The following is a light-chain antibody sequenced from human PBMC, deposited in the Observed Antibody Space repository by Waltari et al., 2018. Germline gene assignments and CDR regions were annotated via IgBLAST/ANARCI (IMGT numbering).Light chain of an antibody. V-gene: IGKV4-1*01. CDR3: QQYYSSPFT. CDR1: QSVLFSSNNRNY. J-gene: IGKJ3*01. CDR2: WAS. Sequence: DIVMTQSPDSLAVSLGERATINCKSSQSVLFSSNNRNYLAWYQQKPEQSPKLVLYWASTRESGVPDRCSGSGSATDFTLTISSLQAEDVAVYYCQQYYSSPFTFGPGTKLEIK.